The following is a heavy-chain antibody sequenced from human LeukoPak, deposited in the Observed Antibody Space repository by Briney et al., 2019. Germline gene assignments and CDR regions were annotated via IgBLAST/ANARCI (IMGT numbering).Heavy chain of an antibody. CDR1: GFTFSSYS. Sequence: PGGSLRLSCAASGFTFSSYSMNWVRQAPGKGLEWVSSISSSSSYIYYADSVKGRFTISRDNAKNSLYLQMNSLRAEDTAVYYCAREIAAAGRGVGYFDYWGQGTLVTVSS. CDR3: AREIAAAGRGVGYFDY. V-gene: IGHV3-21*01. CDR2: ISSSSSYI. D-gene: IGHD6-13*01. J-gene: IGHJ4*02.